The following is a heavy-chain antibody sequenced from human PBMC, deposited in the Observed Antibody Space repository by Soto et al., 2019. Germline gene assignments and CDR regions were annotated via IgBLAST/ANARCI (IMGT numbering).Heavy chain of an antibody. Sequence: QVQLQESGPGLVKPSGTLSLTCAVSGGSISSSNWWSWVRQPPGKGREWIGEIYHSGNTIYNPSLNSRVTMSVDKSRNQCSLKLSSVTAADTAVYYCASRWGEGRVDYWGQGTLVTVSS. J-gene: IGHJ4*02. V-gene: IGHV4-4*02. CDR3: ASRWGEGRVDY. D-gene: IGHD3-10*01. CDR1: GGSISSSNW. CDR2: IYHSGNT.